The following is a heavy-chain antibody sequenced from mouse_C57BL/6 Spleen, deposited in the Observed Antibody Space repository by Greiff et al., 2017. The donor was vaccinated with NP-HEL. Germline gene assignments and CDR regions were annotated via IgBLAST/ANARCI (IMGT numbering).Heavy chain of an antibody. D-gene: IGHD1-1*01. CDR1: GYTFTDYY. Sequence: VQLQQSGAELVRPGASVKLSCKASGYTFTDYYINWVKQRPGQGLEWIARIYPGSGNTYYNEKFKGKATLAAEKSSSTAYMQLSSLTSEDSAVYFCARGSRLLRYLDYWGQGTTLTVSS. J-gene: IGHJ2*01. V-gene: IGHV1-76*01. CDR2: IYPGSGNT. CDR3: ARGSRLLRYLDY.